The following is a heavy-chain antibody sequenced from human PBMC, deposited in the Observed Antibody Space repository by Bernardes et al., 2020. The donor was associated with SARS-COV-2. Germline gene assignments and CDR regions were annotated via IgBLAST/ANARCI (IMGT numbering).Heavy chain of an antibody. CDR1: GYSFTSYW. J-gene: IGHJ5*02. V-gene: IGHV5-10-1*01. Sequence: GESLKISCKGSGYSFTSYWISWVRQMPGKGLEWMGRIDPSDSYTNYSPSFQGHVTISADKSISTAYLQWSSLKASDTAMYYCAISWAVVVVVPAAIELWGQGTLVTVSS. CDR3: AISWAVVVVVPAAIEL. CDR2: IDPSDSYT. D-gene: IGHD2-2*01.